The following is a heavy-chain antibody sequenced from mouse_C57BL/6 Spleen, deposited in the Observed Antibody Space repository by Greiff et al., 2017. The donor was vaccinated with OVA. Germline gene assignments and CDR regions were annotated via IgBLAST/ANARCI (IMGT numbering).Heavy chain of an antibody. V-gene: IGHV1-5*01. D-gene: IGHD1-1*01. CDR3: TVYYGSSPDY. CDR1: GYTFTSYW. CDR2: IDPGNSDT. Sequence: VQLQQSGTVLARPGASVKMSCKTSGYTFTSYWMHWVKQRPGQGLEWIGAIDPGNSDTSYNQKFKGKAKLTAVTSTSTAYMELSSLTNEDSAVYDCTVYYGSSPDYWGQGTTLTVSS. J-gene: IGHJ2*01.